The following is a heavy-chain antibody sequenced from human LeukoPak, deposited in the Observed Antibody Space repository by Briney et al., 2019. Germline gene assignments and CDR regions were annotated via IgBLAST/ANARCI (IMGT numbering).Heavy chain of an antibody. D-gene: IGHD5-24*01. CDR2: IYPRDSRT. CDR1: GFTFTNFW. Sequence: GESLKTSCKTSGFTFTNFWIAWVRQMPGKGLEWMGIIYPRDSRTRYSRSFQGQVTMSADKSISTAYVQWNSLKASDTAMYYCARDGGDGYEYVHWGQGTLVTVSS. V-gene: IGHV5-51*01. J-gene: IGHJ4*02. CDR3: ARDGGDGYEYVH.